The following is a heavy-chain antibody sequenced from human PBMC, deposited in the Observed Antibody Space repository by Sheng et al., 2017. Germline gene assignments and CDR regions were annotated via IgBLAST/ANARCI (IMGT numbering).Heavy chain of an antibody. CDR2: INNDGSST. CDR3: ARDLLMTNWFDP. J-gene: IGHJ5*02. CDR1: GFTFSNYW. Sequence: EVQLVESGGALVQPGGSLRLSCAASGFTFSNYWMHWVRQVPGKGLMWVSLINNDGSSTTYSDSVKGRFTISRDNAKNTLYLQMNSLRAEDTAVYYCARDLLMTNWFDPWGQGTLVTVSS. V-gene: IGHV3-74*01.